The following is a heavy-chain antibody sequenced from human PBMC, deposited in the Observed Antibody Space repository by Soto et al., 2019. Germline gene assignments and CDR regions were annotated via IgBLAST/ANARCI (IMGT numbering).Heavy chain of an antibody. J-gene: IGHJ5*02. CDR1: GGSFSRHY. D-gene: IGHD5-12*01. CDR3: ARGEGRLVGTWFDP. V-gene: IGHV4-34*01. Sequence: ETLSLTCDVYGGSFSRHYWNWIRQPPGKGLEWLGEINHSGSTNYNPSLESRVTISLDTSKTQFSLKLTSVTAADTAVCYCARGEGRLVGTWFDPWGQGTLVTVSS. CDR2: INHSGST.